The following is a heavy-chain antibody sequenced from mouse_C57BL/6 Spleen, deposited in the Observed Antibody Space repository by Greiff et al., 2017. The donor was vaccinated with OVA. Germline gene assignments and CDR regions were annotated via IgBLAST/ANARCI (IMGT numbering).Heavy chain of an antibody. CDR2: IYPGSGST. V-gene: IGHV1-55*01. Sequence: VQLQQPGAELVKPGASVKMSCKASGYTFTSYWITWVKQRPGQGLEWIGDIYPGSGSTNYNEKFKSKATLTVDTSSSTAYMQLSSLTSEDSAVYYGARHGSSYSYAMDYWGQGTSVTVSS. CDR3: ARHGSSYSYAMDY. J-gene: IGHJ4*01. D-gene: IGHD1-1*01. CDR1: GYTFTSYW.